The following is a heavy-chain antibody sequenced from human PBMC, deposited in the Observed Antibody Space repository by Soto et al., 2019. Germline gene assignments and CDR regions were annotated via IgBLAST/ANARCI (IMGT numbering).Heavy chain of an antibody. CDR2: SSATGAGT. V-gene: IGHV3-23*01. CDR3: AKDRRAGGNYGFYSDF. Sequence: EMQLLESGGGLVQPGGSLRLSCAASGFTFSSYGMTWVRQAPGKGLEWVSFSSATGAGTYFADSVKGRFTISRDNSINTLYLQMSSLRADDTAVYYCAKDRRAGGNYGFYSDFWGQGALVSVSS. J-gene: IGHJ4*02. CDR1: GFTFSSYG. D-gene: IGHD1-7*01.